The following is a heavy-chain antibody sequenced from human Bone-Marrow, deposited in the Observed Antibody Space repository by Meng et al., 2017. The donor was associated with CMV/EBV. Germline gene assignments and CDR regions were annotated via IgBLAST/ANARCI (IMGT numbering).Heavy chain of an antibody. J-gene: IGHJ5*02. CDR3: ARDRRVVVVPAASRVRSNWFDP. D-gene: IGHD2-2*01. V-gene: IGHV1-2*02. CDR1: GYTFTGYY. Sequence: ASVKVSCKASGYTFTGYYMHWVRQAPGQGLEWMGWINPNSGGTNYAQKFQGRVTMTRDTSISTAYMELSRLRSDDTAVYYCARDRRVVVVPAASRVRSNWFDPWGQGNLVNVDS. CDR2: INPNSGGT.